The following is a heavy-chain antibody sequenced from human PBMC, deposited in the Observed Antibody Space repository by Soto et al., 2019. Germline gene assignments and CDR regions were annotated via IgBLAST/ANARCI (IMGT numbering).Heavy chain of an antibody. CDR2: IWPGDSEI. CDR3: ARHRGNYYDTREYGMDV. D-gene: IGHD3-22*01. V-gene: IGHV5-51*01. CDR1: GYSFSSYW. J-gene: IGHJ6*02. Sequence: GXSLKISCKASGYSFSSYWIAWVRQMPGKGLEWMGIIWPGDSEIRYSPSFQGQVSISADKSISTAYLQWSSLKASDTAMYYCARHRGNYYDTREYGMDVWGQGTTVTV.